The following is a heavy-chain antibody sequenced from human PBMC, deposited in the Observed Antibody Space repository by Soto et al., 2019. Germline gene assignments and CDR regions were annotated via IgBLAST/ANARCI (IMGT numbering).Heavy chain of an antibody. CDR3: ARGGGSPAVDYYGMDV. V-gene: IGHV1-3*01. J-gene: IGHJ6*02. CDR1: GYTFTSYA. CDR2: INAGNGNT. Sequence: QVQLVQSGAEVKKPGASVKVSCKASGYTFTSYAMHWVRQAPGQRLEWMGWINAGNGNTKYSQKFQGRVTITRDTSAGKAYMELSSLRSEATAVYYCARGGGSPAVDYYGMDVWGQGTTVTVSS. D-gene: IGHD3-16*01.